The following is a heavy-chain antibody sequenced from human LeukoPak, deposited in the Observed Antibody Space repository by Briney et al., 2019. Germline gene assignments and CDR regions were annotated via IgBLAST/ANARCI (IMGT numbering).Heavy chain of an antibody. CDR2: ISGSGGST. CDR3: ARHRYYFDY. V-gene: IGHV3-23*01. Sequence: GGSLRLSCAASGFTFSSYSMSWVRQAPGKGLEWVSGISGSGGSTYHADSVKGRFTISRDNAKNTLYLQMNSLRADDTAVYFCARHRYYFDYWGQGTLVTVSS. CDR1: GFTFSSYS. J-gene: IGHJ4*02.